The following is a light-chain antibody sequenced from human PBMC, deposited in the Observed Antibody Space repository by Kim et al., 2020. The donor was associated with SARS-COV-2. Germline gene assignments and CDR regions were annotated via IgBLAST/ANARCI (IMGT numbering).Light chain of an antibody. J-gene: IGLJ2*01. Sequence: SSELTQDPAVSVALGQTVRLTCQGDSLRNYYATWYQQRPGQAPILVLFGKYNRPSGIPDRFSGSGSGNTASLTITGAQAEDEADYYCNSRDSSGDHVIFCGGTQLTVL. CDR2: GKY. CDR3: NSRDSSGDHVI. CDR1: SLRNYY. V-gene: IGLV3-19*01.